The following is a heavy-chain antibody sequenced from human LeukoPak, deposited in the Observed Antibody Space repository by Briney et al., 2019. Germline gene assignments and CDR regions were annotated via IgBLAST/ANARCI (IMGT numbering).Heavy chain of an antibody. D-gene: IGHD6-13*01. J-gene: IGHJ5*02. V-gene: IGHV3-74*01. Sequence: GGSLRLSCAASGFTFSSYWMHWVREAPGKGLVWVSRINSDGSSTSYADSVKGRFTISRDNAKNTLYLQMNSLRAEDTAVYYCASYSSSWYSWFDPWGQGTLVTVSS. CDR3: ASYSSSWYSWFDP. CDR2: INSDGSST. CDR1: GFTFSSYW.